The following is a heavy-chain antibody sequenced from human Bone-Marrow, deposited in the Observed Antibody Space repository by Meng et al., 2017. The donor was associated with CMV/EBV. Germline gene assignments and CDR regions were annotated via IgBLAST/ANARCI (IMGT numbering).Heavy chain of an antibody. CDR3: ARGVGHGYDFAFDP. CDR2: INHSGST. V-gene: IGHV4-34*01. D-gene: IGHD5-12*01. CDR1: GGSFSGYY. J-gene: IGHJ5*02. Sequence: SQTLSLPCAVYGGSFSGYYWSWISQPPGKGLEWIGEINHSGSTNYNPSLKSRVTISVDTSKNQFSLKLSSVTAADTAVYYCARGVGHGYDFAFDPWGQGTLVTVSS.